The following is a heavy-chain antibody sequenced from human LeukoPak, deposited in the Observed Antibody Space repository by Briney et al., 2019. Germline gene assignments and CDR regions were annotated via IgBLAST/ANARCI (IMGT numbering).Heavy chain of an antibody. Sequence: GGSLRLSCAASGFTLSSYAMHWVRQAPGKGLEWVAVISYDGSNKYYADSVKGRFTISRDNSKNTLYLQMNSLRAEDTAVYYCAKDPLLSTVRVDYWGQGTLVTVSS. D-gene: IGHD3-10*01. J-gene: IGHJ4*02. CDR1: GFTLSSYA. CDR2: ISYDGSNK. V-gene: IGHV3-30-3*01. CDR3: AKDPLLSTVRVDY.